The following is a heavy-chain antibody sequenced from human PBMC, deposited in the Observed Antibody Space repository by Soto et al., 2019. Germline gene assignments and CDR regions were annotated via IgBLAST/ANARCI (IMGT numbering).Heavy chain of an antibody. D-gene: IGHD2-2*01. J-gene: IGHJ6*02. CDR2: IWYDGSNK. CDR1: GFTFSSYG. V-gene: IGHV3-33*01. Sequence: GGSLRLSCAASGFTFSSYGMHWVRQAPGKGLGWVAVIWYDGSNKYYADSVKGRFTISRDNSKNTLYLQMNSLRAEDTAVYYCARDFPRVPAVRDNYYYGMDVWGQGTTVTVSS. CDR3: ARDFPRVPAVRDNYYYGMDV.